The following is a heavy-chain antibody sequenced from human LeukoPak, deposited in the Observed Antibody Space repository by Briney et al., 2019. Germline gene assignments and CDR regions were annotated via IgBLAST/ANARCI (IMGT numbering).Heavy chain of an antibody. CDR2: IYSGGNT. D-gene: IGHD3-22*01. CDR3: ARAHDRGYYYGFDY. J-gene: IGHJ4*02. V-gene: IGHV3-66*01. Sequence: GGSLRLSCAASGFTVSSNYMSRVRQAPGKGLEWVSVIYSGGNTYYADSVQGRLTMSRENPDNSLYLQMNSLRAEDTAVYYCARAHDRGYYYGFDYWGQGTLVTVSS. CDR1: GFTVSSNY.